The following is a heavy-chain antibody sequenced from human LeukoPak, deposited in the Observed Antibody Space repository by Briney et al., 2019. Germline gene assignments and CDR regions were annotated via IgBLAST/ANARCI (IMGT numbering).Heavy chain of an antibody. CDR2: IHYSGYT. D-gene: IGHD1-14*01. Sequence: SETLSLTCTVSGGSISRDYWSWIRQPPGKGLEWIGNIHYSGYTYYNPSLRSRLTISVDTSKKQFSLKLTSVTAADTAVYYCAREVSTNFDLWGQGTQVTVSS. V-gene: IGHV4-59*06. J-gene: IGHJ4*02. CDR3: AREVSTNFDL. CDR1: GGSISRDY.